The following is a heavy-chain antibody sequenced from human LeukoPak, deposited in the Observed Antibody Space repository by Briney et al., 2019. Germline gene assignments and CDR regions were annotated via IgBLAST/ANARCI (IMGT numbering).Heavy chain of an antibody. CDR1: GGTFSSYA. CDR2: IIPTFGIS. Sequence: SVKVSCKSSGGTFSSYAIRWVRQAPGQRLEWMGRIIPTFGISNYVQKFQGRVTNTADKSTSTEYMELSSLRSEDTAVYYCATGAGFWSGYSYYGMDVWGQGTTVTVSS. CDR3: ATGAGFWSGYSYYGMDV. V-gene: IGHV1-69*04. J-gene: IGHJ6*01. D-gene: IGHD3-3*01.